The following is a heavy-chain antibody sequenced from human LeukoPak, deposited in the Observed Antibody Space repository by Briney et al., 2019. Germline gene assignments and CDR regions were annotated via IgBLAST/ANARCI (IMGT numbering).Heavy chain of an antibody. CDR3: ARDLGYYDSSGYYLGDY. Sequence: GGSLRLSCAASGFTFSSYGMHWVRQAPGKGLEWVAFIRYDGSNKYYADSVKGRFTISRDNSKNSLYLQMNSLRAEDTAVYYSARDLGYYDSSGYYLGDYWGQGTLVTVSS. CDR1: GFTFSSYG. V-gene: IGHV3-30*02. CDR2: IRYDGSNK. J-gene: IGHJ4*02. D-gene: IGHD3-22*01.